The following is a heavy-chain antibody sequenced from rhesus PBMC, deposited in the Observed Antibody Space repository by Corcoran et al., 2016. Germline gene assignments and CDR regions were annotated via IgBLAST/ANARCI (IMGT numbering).Heavy chain of an antibody. CDR2: ISESGGTI. CDR3: TRDLYSGSCYDAFDF. J-gene: IGHJ3*01. CDR1: GFIFRSYV. V-gene: IGHV3S26*01. Sequence: DVQLVESGGGLVKPGGSLRHSCVASGFIFRSYVMHWVRQAPGQGLEWVSVISESGGTIFYAVSMEGRLTISGDNDKDSLFLQVNSLRAEDRAVYCCTRDLYSGSCYDAFDFWGRGLRFTVSS. D-gene: IGHD6-25*01.